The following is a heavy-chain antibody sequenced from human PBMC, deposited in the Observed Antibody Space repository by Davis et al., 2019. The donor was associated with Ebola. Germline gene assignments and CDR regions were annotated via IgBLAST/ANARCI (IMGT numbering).Heavy chain of an antibody. CDR1: GGSFSGYY. D-gene: IGHD3-10*01. CDR3: ARGTMVQGY. CDR2: INHSGST. Sequence: GSLRLSCAVYGGSFSGYYWSWIRQPPGKGLEWIGEINHSGSTNYNPSLKSRVTISVDTSKNQFSLKLSSVTAADTAVYYCARGTMVQGYWGQGTLVTVSS. J-gene: IGHJ4*02. V-gene: IGHV4-34*01.